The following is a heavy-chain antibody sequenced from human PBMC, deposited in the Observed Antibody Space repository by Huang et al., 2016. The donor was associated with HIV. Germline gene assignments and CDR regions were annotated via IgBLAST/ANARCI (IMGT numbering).Heavy chain of an antibody. V-gene: IGHV2-26*01. D-gene: IGHD3-16*01. Sequence: QITLKESGPVLVKPTETLTLTCTVSGFSLNSGRMGVTWMRQPQGRALEWLAQILSNDEKSYSTSLKSRISISKDTSKSQVVLIMTNMDPADTATYYCARVWGSYFDFWGQGILVTVSS. CDR2: ILSNDEK. CDR1: GFSLNSGRMG. J-gene: IGHJ4*02. CDR3: ARVWGSYFDF.